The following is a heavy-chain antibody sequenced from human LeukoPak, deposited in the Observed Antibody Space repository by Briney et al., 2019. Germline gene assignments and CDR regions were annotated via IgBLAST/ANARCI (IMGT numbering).Heavy chain of an antibody. J-gene: IGHJ4*02. V-gene: IGHV4-59*01. CDR2: IYYSGST. CDR1: GGSISSYY. Sequence: PSETLSLTCTVSGGSISSYYWSWIRQPPGKRLEWIGYIYYSGSTSYNPSLKSRVTISVDTSKNQFSLKLTSVTAADTAVYYCARDTGVATSGSPLGYWGQGTLVTVSS. D-gene: IGHD1-26*01. CDR3: ARDTGVATSGSPLGY.